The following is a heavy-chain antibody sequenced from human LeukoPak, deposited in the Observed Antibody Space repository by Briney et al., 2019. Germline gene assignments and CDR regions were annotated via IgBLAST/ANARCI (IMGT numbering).Heavy chain of an antibody. Sequence: KAEGSLRLSCAASGFTFNSAWMSWVRQAPGKGLEWVGRVKSNADGGTTDYAAPVKGRFTISRDDSKNTLYLQMNSLKTEDTAIYYCTTSVRWMVLYDYWGQGTLVTVSS. J-gene: IGHJ4*02. CDR1: GFTFNSAW. CDR2: VKSNADGGTT. V-gene: IGHV3-15*01. CDR3: TTSVRWMVLYDY. D-gene: IGHD3-10*02.